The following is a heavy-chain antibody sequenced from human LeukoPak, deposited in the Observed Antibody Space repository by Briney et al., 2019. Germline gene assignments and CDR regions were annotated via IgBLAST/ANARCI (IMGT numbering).Heavy chain of an antibody. CDR2: ISRSGDHT. V-gene: IGHV3-23*01. CDR1: GFTFSTYA. J-gene: IGHJ4*02. Sequence: PGASLRLSCAASGFTFSTYAMTWVRQAPGKGLEWVSAISRSGDHTYYADSVKGRFTISRDNSKNTLYLQLNSLRAEDTAIYYCVKDHVTPYHHSTGYPGDYWGQGTLVTVSS. D-gene: IGHD3-22*01. CDR3: VKDHVTPYHHSTGYPGDY.